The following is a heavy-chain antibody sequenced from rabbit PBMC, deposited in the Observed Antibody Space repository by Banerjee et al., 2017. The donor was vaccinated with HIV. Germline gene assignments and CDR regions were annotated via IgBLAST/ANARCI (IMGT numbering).Heavy chain of an antibody. Sequence: QSLEESGGGLVKPGASLTLTCTASGFSFRNKYVMCWVRQAPGKGLEWIACINTSSGNTVYASWAKGRFTISKTSSTTVTLQMTSLTAADTATYFCARDDGGVVGYDWDLWGQGTLVTVS. V-gene: IGHV1S40*01. CDR2: INTSSGNT. J-gene: IGHJ6*01. CDR1: GFSFRNKYV. CDR3: ARDDGGVVGYDWDL. D-gene: IGHD6-1*01.